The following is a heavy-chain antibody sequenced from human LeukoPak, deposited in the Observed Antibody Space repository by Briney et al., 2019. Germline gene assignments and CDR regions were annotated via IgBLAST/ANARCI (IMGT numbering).Heavy chain of an antibody. CDR2: IYHSGST. V-gene: IGHV4-30-2*01. Sequence: SETLSLICAVSGGSISSGDYSWSWIRQPPGKGLEWIGYIYHSGSTYYNPSLKSRVTISVDRSKNQFSLKLNSVTAADTAVYFCAVSYGSGSYDYWGQGTLVTVSS. J-gene: IGHJ4*02. CDR3: AVSYGSGSYDY. D-gene: IGHD3-10*01. CDR1: GGSISSGDYS.